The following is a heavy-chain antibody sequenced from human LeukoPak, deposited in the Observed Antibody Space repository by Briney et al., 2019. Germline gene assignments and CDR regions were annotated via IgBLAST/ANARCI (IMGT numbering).Heavy chain of an antibody. CDR1: GGSTSSSNYY. J-gene: IGHJ4*02. CDR2: IYFSGST. V-gene: IGHV4-39*01. Sequence: SETLSLTCTVSGGSTSSSNYYWGWLRQPPGKGLEWIGSIYFSGSTYYSPSLKSRVTLSIDTSKNQFSLKLTSVTAADTAVYYCARRPTTSIVGATTNYFDHWGQGTLVTVSS. D-gene: IGHD1-26*01. CDR3: ARRPTTSIVGATTNYFDH.